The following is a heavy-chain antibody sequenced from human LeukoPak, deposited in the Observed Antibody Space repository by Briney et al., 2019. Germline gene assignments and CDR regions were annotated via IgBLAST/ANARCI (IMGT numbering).Heavy chain of an antibody. CDR2: ISSSRTK. CDR3: ATLGRATGTNAFDI. V-gene: IGHV3-21*04. J-gene: IGHJ3*02. Sequence: GGSLRLSCTASGFSFSSYTMNWVRLAPGKGLEWVSSISSSRTKADSVEGRFTISRDNAKNSLYLQMDNLRAEDTAVYYCATLGRATGTNAFDIWGQGTMVTVSS. D-gene: IGHD1-1*01. CDR1: GFSFSSYT.